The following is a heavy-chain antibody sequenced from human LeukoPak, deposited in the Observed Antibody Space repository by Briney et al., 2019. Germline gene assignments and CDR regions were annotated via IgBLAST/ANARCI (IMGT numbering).Heavy chain of an antibody. Sequence: PSETLSLTCTVSGVSISSYYWSWIRQPPGKGLEWIGYIYYSGSTNYNPSLKSRVTISVDTSKNQFSLKLSSVTAADTAVYYCARGRGHIDHWGQGTLVTVPS. CDR2: IYYSGST. CDR1: GVSISSYY. V-gene: IGHV4-59*01. J-gene: IGHJ4*02. CDR3: ARGRGHIDH. D-gene: IGHD3-10*01.